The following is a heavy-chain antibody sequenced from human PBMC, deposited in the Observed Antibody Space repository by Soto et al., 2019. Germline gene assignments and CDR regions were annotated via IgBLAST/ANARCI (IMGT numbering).Heavy chain of an antibody. V-gene: IGHV2-26*01. Sequence: SGPTLVNPTETLTLTCTVSGFSLSNARMGVSWIRQPPGKALEWLAHIFSNDEKSYSTSLKSRLTISKDTSKSQVVLTMTNMDPVDTATYYCARIDSDYYDSSGYYLWGQGTLVTVSS. CDR3: ARIDSDYYDSSGYYL. D-gene: IGHD3-22*01. CDR1: GFSLSNARMG. CDR2: IFSNDEK. J-gene: IGHJ4*02.